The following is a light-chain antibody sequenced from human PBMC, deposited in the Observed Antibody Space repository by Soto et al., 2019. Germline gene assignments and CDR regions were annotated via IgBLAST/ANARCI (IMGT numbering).Light chain of an antibody. CDR3: QQYSSSPET. CDR1: QSITRSY. J-gene: IGKJ1*01. V-gene: IGKV3-20*01. CDR2: DAS. Sequence: EIVLTQSPGTLSLSPGERATLSCRASQSITRSYIAWYQQKPGQGPRLLIYDASSRATGIPDRFGGSGSGTDFTLTISRLEPEDFAVYYCQQYSSSPETFGQGTKVEIK.